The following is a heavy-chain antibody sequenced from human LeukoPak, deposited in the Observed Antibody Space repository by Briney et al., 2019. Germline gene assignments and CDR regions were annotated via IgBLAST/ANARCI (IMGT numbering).Heavy chain of an antibody. CDR2: ISGYSGNT. J-gene: IGHJ4*02. CDR1: GYTFTKYG. Sequence: GASVKVSCKASGYTFTKYGISWVRQAPGQGLEWVGWISGYSGNTEYAQNVQGRVTMTTDTSASTVYMDLRSLRSDDTAVYFCARAHCSSTTCFFDYWGQGTLVTVSS. CDR3: ARAHCSSTTCFFDY. V-gene: IGHV1-18*01. D-gene: IGHD2-2*01.